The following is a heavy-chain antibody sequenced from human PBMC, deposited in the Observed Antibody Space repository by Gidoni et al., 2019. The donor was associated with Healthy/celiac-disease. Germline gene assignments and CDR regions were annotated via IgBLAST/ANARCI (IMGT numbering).Heavy chain of an antibody. V-gene: IGHV3-23*01. Sequence: EVQLLESGGGLVQPGGSRRLSCAASGFTFSSYAMSWVRQAPGKGLEWVSAISGSGCSTYYADSVKGRFTISRDNSKNTLYLQMNSLRAEDTAVYYCAKHVGFRRDGYIPYFQHWGQGTLVTVSS. CDR2: ISGSGCST. CDR3: AKHVGFRRDGYIPYFQH. J-gene: IGHJ1*01. CDR1: GFTFSSYA. D-gene: IGHD5-12*01.